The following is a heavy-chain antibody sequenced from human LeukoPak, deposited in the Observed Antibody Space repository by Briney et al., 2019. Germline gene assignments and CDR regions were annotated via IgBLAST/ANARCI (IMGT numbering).Heavy chain of an antibody. Sequence: SETLSLTCTVSGGSISSYYWSWIRQPPGKELEWIGYIYYSGSTNYNPSLKSRVTISVDTSKNQFSLKLSSVTAADTAVYYCARGGLGATDFDYWGQGTLVTVSS. CDR1: GGSISSYY. CDR2: IYYSGST. CDR3: ARGGLGATDFDY. D-gene: IGHD1-26*01. J-gene: IGHJ4*02. V-gene: IGHV4-59*01.